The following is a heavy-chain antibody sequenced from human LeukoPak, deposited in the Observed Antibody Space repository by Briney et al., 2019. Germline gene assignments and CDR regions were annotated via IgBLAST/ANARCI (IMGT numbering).Heavy chain of an antibody. CDR1: GGSISSSSYY. J-gene: IGHJ4*02. CDR3: ARSQPYSSSSDY. D-gene: IGHD6-6*01. CDR2: IYYSGST. V-gene: IGHV4-39*01. Sequence: SETLSLTCTVSGGSISSSSYYWGWIRQPPGRGLEWIGSIYYSGSTYYNPSLKSRVTISVDTSKNQFSLKLSSVTAADTAVYYCARSQPYSSSSDYWGQGTLVTVSS.